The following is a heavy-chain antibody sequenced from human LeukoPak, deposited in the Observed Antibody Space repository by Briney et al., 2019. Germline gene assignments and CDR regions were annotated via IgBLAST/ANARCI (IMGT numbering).Heavy chain of an antibody. V-gene: IGHV1-69*04. D-gene: IGHD3-22*01. J-gene: IGHJ4*02. CDR3: AQERRFYYDSSGYYPYFDY. CDR2: IIPILGIA. Sequence: GASVKVSCKASGGTFSSYAISWVRQAPGQGLEWMGRIIPILGIANYAQKFQGRVTITADKSTSTAYMELSSLRSEDTAVYYCAQERRFYYDSSGYYPYFDYWGQGTLVTVSS. CDR1: GGTFSSYA.